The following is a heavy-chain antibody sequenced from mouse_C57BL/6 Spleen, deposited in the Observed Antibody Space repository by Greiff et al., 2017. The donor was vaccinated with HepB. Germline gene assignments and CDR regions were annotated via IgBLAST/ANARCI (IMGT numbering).Heavy chain of an antibody. Sequence: EVQLQESGPGLVKPSQSLSLTCSVTGYSITSGYYWNWIRQFPGNKLEWMGYISYDGSNNYNPSLKNRISITRDTSKNQFFLKLNSVTTEDTATYYCARDYGSRFGGFAYWGQGTLVTVSA. CDR2: ISYDGSN. D-gene: IGHD1-1*01. CDR1: GYSITSGYY. V-gene: IGHV3-6*01. J-gene: IGHJ3*01. CDR3: ARDYGSRFGGFAY.